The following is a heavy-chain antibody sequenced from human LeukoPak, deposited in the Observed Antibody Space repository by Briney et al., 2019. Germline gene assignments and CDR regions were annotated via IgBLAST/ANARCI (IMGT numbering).Heavy chain of an antibody. V-gene: IGHV3-7*01. CDR1: GFTFSKYW. D-gene: IGHD6-13*01. Sequence: GGSLRLSCAGSGFTFSKYWMSWVRQAPGKGPEWVANIKQDGREKHYVDSVKGRFTISRDNAKSSLYLQMNSLRAEDTAVYYCTRDEAAATNWGQGTLVTVSS. CDR3: TRDEAAATN. J-gene: IGHJ4*02. CDR2: IKQDGREK.